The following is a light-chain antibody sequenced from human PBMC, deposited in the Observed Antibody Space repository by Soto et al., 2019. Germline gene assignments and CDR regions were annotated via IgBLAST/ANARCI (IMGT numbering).Light chain of an antibody. Sequence: EGVMTMSQARLSFASGEGATLGCRRSQTISTNLAWYQQKPGQAPRLLIYDAYIRATGIPARFSGSGSETEFTLTLSSLQSDGSAVPNCQQYSKTAGWTFGEGTKVDIK. CDR3: QQYSKTAGWT. CDR2: DAY. V-gene: IGKV3-15*01. J-gene: IGKJ1*01. CDR1: QTISTN.